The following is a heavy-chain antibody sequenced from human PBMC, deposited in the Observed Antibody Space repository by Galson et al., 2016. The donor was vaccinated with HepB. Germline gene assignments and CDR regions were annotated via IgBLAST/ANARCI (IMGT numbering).Heavy chain of an antibody. Sequence: SLRLSCAASGFTFSSYWMTWVRQAPGKGLEWVANIKEDGSVKYHVDSVQGRFTISRDNAKNSLYLQMNGLRAEDTAVYYCAREPRAGAYYFDYWGQGTLVTVSS. CDR2: IKEDGSVK. J-gene: IGHJ4*02. CDR1: GFTFSSYW. V-gene: IGHV3-7*03. D-gene: IGHD2-21*01. CDR3: AREPRAGAYYFDY.